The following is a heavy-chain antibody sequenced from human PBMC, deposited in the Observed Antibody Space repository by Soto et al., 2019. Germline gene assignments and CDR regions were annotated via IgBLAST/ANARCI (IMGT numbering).Heavy chain of an antibody. CDR2: ISYDGSNK. CDR1: GFTFSSYA. Sequence: GESLKISCAASGFTFSSYAMHWVRRAPGKGLEWVAVISYDGSNKYYADSVKGRFTISRDNSKNTLYLQMNSLRAEDTAVYYCARDPASELRDAFDIWGQGTMVTVSS. CDR3: ARDPASELRDAFDI. D-gene: IGHD1-26*01. V-gene: IGHV3-30-3*01. J-gene: IGHJ3*02.